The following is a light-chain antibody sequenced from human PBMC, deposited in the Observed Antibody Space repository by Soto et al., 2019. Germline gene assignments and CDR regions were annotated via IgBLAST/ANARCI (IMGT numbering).Light chain of an antibody. CDR1: ESIDSF. CDR2: DAS. V-gene: IGKV3-11*01. Sequence: EVVLTQSPATLSLSPGERATLSCRASESIDSFLAWYQHKPGQAPRLLIYDASNRAAGIPARFSGRGSGTDFTLTISSLEPEDFGLYYCQQRTNWLYSFGQGTKLEIK. J-gene: IGKJ2*03. CDR3: QQRTNWLYS.